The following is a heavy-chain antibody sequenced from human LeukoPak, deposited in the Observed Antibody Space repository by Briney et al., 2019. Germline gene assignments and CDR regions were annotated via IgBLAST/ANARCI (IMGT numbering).Heavy chain of an antibody. J-gene: IGHJ4*02. CDR2: ISGYNGNT. V-gene: IGHV1-18*01. CDR1: GYTFTRFG. Sequence: ASVKVSCEASGYTFTRFGISWVREAPRQGLEWMGGISGYNGNTNYAQKFQGRLNMTTDTYTSTAYMELRSLRSDDTAVYYCARADIRAIASSGWYGFDYWGRGTHVTVSS. D-gene: IGHD6-19*01. CDR3: ARADIRAIASSGWYGFDY.